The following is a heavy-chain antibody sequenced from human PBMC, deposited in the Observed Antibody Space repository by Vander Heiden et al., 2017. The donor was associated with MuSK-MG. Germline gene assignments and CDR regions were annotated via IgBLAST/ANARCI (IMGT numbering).Heavy chain of an antibody. V-gene: IGHV1-69*01. CDR2: IIPIFGTA. D-gene: IGHD3-10*01. CDR3: ARDTPPGGWFDP. Sequence: QVQLVQSGAAVKKPGSSVKVSCKASAGTFSSYAISWVRRAHGQGLEWMGGIIPIFGTANYAQKFQSRVTITADESTSTAYMELSSLRAEDTAVYYCARDTPPGGWFDPWGQGTLVTVSS. J-gene: IGHJ5*02. CDR1: AGTFSSYA.